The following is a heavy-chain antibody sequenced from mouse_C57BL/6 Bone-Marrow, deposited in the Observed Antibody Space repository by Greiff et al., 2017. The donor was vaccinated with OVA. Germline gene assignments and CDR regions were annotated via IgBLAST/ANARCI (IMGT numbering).Heavy chain of an antibody. CDR2: IYPRSGNT. J-gene: IGHJ2*01. V-gene: IGHV1-81*01. Sequence: QVQLQQSGAELARPGASVKLSCKASGYTFTSYGISWVKQRTGQGLEWIGEIYPRSGNTYYNEKFKGKATLTADKSSSTAYMELRSLTSEDSAVYVCANYYGSSSLFDYWGQGTTLTVSS. CDR3: ANYYGSSSLFDY. CDR1: GYTFTSYG. D-gene: IGHD1-1*01.